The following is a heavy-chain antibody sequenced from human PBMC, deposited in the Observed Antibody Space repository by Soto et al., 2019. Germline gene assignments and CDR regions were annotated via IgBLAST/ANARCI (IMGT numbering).Heavy chain of an antibody. J-gene: IGHJ6*02. V-gene: IGHV1-69*12. D-gene: IGHD6-19*01. Sequence: QVQLVQSGAEVKKPGSSVKVSCKVSGGTFSNYAIDWVRLAPGHGLEWMGGIVPIFGTTYYTQKFQGRATMIADDSTTTAYLEMSSLISDDTAIYYCARVEAVAGLYNYHGLDVWGQGTAVTVSS. CDR3: ARVEAVAGLYNYHGLDV. CDR1: GGTFSNYA. CDR2: IVPIFGTT.